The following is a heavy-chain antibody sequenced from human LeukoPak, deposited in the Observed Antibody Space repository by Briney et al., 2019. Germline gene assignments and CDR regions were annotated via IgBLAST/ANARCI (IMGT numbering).Heavy chain of an antibody. CDR2: IYYSGST. CDR3: ARHFPRGVV. Sequence: SETLSLTCTVSGGSISSYYWSWIRQPPGKGLEWIGYIYYSGSTNYNPSLESRVTISVDTSKNQFSLKLSSVTAADTAVYYCARHFPRGVVWGQGTLVTVSS. V-gene: IGHV4-59*08. J-gene: IGHJ4*02. D-gene: IGHD3-3*01. CDR1: GGSISSYY.